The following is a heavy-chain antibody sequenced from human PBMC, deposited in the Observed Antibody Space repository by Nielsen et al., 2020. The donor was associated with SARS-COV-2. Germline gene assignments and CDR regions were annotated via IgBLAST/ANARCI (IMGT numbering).Heavy chain of an antibody. D-gene: IGHD3-22*01. CDR1: GFTFSSYA. V-gene: IGHV3-30-3*01. CDR2: ISYDGSNK. J-gene: IGHJ4*02. Sequence: GGSLRLSCAASGFTFSSYAMHWVRQAPGKGLEWVAVISYDGSNKYYADSVKGRFTISRDNSKNTLYLQMNSLRAEDTAVCYCARAHDSSGYNFDYWGQGTLVTVSS. CDR3: ARAHDSSGYNFDY.